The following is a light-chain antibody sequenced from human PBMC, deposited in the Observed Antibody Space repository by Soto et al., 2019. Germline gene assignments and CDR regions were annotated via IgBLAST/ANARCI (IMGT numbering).Light chain of an antibody. CDR2: DAS. V-gene: IGKV3-11*01. CDR1: QSINSY. CDR3: LQRSKWPLT. Sequence: EIVLTRSPATLSLSPGDRATLSCRASQSINSYLAWYQQKPGQAPRLLIYDASNRATGIPARFSGSGSGTDFTLTISSLEPEDFAIYYCLQRSKWPLTFGGGTKVE. J-gene: IGKJ4*01.